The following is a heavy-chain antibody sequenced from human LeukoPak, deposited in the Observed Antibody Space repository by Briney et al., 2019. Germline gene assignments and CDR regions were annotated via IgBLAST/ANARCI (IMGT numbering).Heavy chain of an antibody. Sequence: GGSLRLSCAASGFTFSDYYMSWIRQAPGKGLEWVAYITSSGDDIYHADSVKGRFTISRDNAKNALFLRMSSLRVEDTATYYCASDIVATSGDFWGQGTLVSVSS. CDR2: ITSSGDDI. D-gene: IGHD5-12*01. J-gene: IGHJ4*02. CDR1: GFTFSDYY. V-gene: IGHV3-11*01. CDR3: ASDIVATSGDF.